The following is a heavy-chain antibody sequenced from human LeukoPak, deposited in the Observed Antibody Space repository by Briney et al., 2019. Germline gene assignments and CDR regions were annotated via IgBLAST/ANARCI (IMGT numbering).Heavy chain of an antibody. D-gene: IGHD2-8*01. CDR3: ARGGYCTTALWYAMNAFDI. J-gene: IGHJ3*02. CDR1: GFNFHSHE. Sequence: GGSLRLSCAASGFNFHSHEMNWVRQAPGKGLEFISYISPSGTTMYYADSVKGRFTISRDNAKNSLYLQMNSLRAEDTAVYYCARGGYCTTALWYAMNAFDIWGQGTMVTVSS. CDR2: ISPSGTTM. V-gene: IGHV3-48*03.